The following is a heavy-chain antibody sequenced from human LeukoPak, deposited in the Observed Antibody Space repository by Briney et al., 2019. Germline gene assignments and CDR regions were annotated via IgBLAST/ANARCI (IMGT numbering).Heavy chain of an antibody. CDR3: ARRRKPAGGFDP. V-gene: IGHV4-39*07. CDR1: GGSISSSRYH. D-gene: IGHD2-2*01. J-gene: IGHJ5*02. CDR2: IYYSGTT. Sequence: KPSETLSLTCTVSGGSISSSRYHWGWIRQPPGKGLEWIGSIYYSGTTFYNPSLKSRVTISVDTSKNQFSLKLSSVTAADTAVYYYARRRKPAGGFDPWGQGTLVTVSS.